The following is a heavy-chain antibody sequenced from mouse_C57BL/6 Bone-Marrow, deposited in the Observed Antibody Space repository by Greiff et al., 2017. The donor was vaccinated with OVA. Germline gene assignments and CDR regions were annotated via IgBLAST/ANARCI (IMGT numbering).Heavy chain of an antibody. CDR2: IDPSDSYT. CDR3: ARSEFAY. J-gene: IGHJ3*01. CDR1: GYTFTSYW. Sequence: LQQPGAELVKPGASVKLSCKASGYTFTSYWMQWVKQRPGQGLEWIGEIDPSDSYTNYNQKFKGKATLTVDTSSSTAYMQLSSLTSEDSAVYYCARSEFAYWGQGTLVTVSA. V-gene: IGHV1-50*01.